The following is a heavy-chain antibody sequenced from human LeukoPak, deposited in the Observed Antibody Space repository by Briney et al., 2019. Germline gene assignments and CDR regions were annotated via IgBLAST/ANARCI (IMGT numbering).Heavy chain of an antibody. D-gene: IGHD6-13*01. Sequence: GGSLRLFCAASGFTFSSYSMNWVRQAPGKGLEWVSYISTSSSTIFYADSVKGRFTISRDNSKNTLYLQMNSLRAEDTAVYYCAKDFSLGSPGVDYYYMDVWGKGTTVTVSS. J-gene: IGHJ6*03. V-gene: IGHV3-48*01. CDR2: ISTSSSTI. CDR3: AKDFSLGSPGVDYYYMDV. CDR1: GFTFSSYS.